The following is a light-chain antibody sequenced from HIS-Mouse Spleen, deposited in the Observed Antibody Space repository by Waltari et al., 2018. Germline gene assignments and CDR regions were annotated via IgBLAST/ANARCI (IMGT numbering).Light chain of an antibody. J-gene: IGKJ2*01. CDR3: QQYYSTPYT. Sequence: DIVMTQSPDSLAVSLGESATINCKSRQSVLYSSNNKNYLAWYQQKPGRPPKLLIYWASTRESGVPDRFSGSGSGTDFTLTISSLQAEDVAVYYCQQYYSTPYTFGQGTKLEIK. CDR1: QSVLYSSNNKNY. CDR2: WAS. V-gene: IGKV4-1*01.